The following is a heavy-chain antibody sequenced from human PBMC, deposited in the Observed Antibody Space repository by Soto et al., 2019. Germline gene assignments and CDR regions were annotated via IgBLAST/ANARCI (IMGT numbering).Heavy chain of an antibody. V-gene: IGHV3-23*01. CDR1: GFTFSSYA. CDR3: SKAIEGIAVALHAFDI. CDR2: ISGSGGST. D-gene: IGHD6-19*01. J-gene: IGHJ3*02. Sequence: GGSLRLSCAASGFTFSSYAMSWVRQAPGKGLEWVSAISGSGGSTYYADSVKGRFTISRDNSKNTLYLQMNSLRAEDTAVYYCSKAIEGIAVALHAFDIWGQGTMVTVSS.